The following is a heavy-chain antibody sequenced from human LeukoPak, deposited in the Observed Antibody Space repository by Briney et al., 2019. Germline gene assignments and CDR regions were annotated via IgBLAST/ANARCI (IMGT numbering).Heavy chain of an antibody. V-gene: IGHV4-61*05. J-gene: IGHJ4*02. D-gene: IGHD6-13*01. CDR2: IYTSGST. CDR3: ARQQQLPLYYFDY. CDR1: GGSISSSSYY. Sequence: SETLSLTCTVSGGSISSSSYYWGWLRQPPGKGLEWIERIYTSGSTNYNPSLKSLVTMSVNTSKNQFSLKLSSVTAADTAVYYCARQQQLPLYYFDYWGQGTLVTVSS.